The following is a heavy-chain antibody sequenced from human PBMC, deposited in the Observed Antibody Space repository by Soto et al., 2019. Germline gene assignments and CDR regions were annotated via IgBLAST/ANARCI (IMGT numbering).Heavy chain of an antibody. V-gene: IGHV3-30-3*01. Sequence: GGSLRLSCAASGFTFSSYAMHWVRQAPGKGLEWVAVISYDGSNKYYADSVKGRFTISRDNSKNTLYLQMNSLRAEDTAVYYCARGGPLSPSLVAYYYFDYWGQGTLVTVSS. CDR2: ISYDGSNK. CDR1: GFTFSSYA. J-gene: IGHJ4*02. CDR3: ARGGPLSPSLVAYYYFDY. D-gene: IGHD2-8*02.